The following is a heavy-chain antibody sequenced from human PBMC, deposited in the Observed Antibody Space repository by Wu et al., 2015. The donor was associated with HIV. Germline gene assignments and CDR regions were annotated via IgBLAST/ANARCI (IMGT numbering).Heavy chain of an antibody. CDR2: ISAYNGNT. Sequence: QVQLVQSGAEVKKPGASVKVSCKASGYTFISYGISWVRQAPGQGLEWMGWISAYNGNTNYAQKLQGRVTMTTDTSTSTAYMELRSLRSDDTAVYYCARGQPGYYGSGSFSSAYYYGMDVVGPKGPTVTVSS. CDR1: GYTFISYG. D-gene: IGHD3-10*01. J-gene: IGHJ6*02. V-gene: IGHV1-18*01. CDR3: ARGQPGYYGSGSFSSAYYYGMDV.